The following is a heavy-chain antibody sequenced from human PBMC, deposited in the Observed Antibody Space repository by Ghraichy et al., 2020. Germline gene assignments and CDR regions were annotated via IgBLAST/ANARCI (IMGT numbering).Heavy chain of an antibody. J-gene: IGHJ4*01. CDR1: GGSFSGYY. CDR2: INHSGST. D-gene: IGHD6-6*01. CDR3: ARVAGGAARPGGLELDY. Sequence: SETLSLTCAVYGGSFSGYYWSWIRQPPGKGLEWIGEINHSGSTNYNPSLKSRVTISVDTSKNQFSLKLSSVTAADTAVYYCARVAGGAARPGGLELDYWGHGTMVTVPS. V-gene: IGHV4-34*01.